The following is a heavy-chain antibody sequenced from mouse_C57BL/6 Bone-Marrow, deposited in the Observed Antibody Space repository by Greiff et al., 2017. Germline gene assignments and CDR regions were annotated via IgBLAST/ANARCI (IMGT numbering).Heavy chain of an antibody. J-gene: IGHJ3*01. CDR2: ISSGGSYT. CDR3: ARRLGD. V-gene: IGHV5-6*02. CDR1: GFTFSSYG. Sequence: EVKLVESGEDLVKPGGSLKLSCAASGFTFSSYGMSWVRQTPDKRLEWVATISSGGSYTYYPDSVKGRFTISRDNAKNTLYLQMSSLKSEDTAMYYCARRLGDWGQGTLVTVSA.